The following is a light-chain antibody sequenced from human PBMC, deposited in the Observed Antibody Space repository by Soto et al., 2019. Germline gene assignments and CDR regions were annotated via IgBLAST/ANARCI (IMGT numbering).Light chain of an antibody. CDR3: SSSTLTSYV. J-gene: IGLJ1*01. CDR1: SSDVGNYIY. CDR2: EVS. V-gene: IGLV2-14*01. Sequence: QSVLTQPASVSGSPGQSITISCTGTSSDVGNYIYVFWFQQHPGKAPKLIISEVSNRPSGVSSRFSGSKSGNTASLTISGLQAEDEAHYYCSSSTLTSYVFGTGTKVTVL.